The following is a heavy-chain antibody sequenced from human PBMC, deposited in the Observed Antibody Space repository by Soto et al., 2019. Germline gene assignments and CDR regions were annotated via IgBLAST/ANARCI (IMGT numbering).Heavy chain of an antibody. CDR1: GGSISSGGYY. CDR2: IYYSGST. V-gene: IGHV4-31*03. Sequence: SETLSLTCTVSGGSISSGGYYWSWIRQHPGKGLEWIGYIYYSGSTYYNPSLKSRVTISVDTSKNQFSLKLSSVTAADTAVYYCARGVYGDYGMESRTTNYFDYWGQGTLVTVSS. D-gene: IGHD4-17*01. CDR3: ARGVYGDYGMESRTTNYFDY. J-gene: IGHJ4*02.